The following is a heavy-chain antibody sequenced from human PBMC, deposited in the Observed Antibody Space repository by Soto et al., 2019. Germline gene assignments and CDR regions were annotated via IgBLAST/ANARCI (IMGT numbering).Heavy chain of an antibody. J-gene: IGHJ3*01. CDR1: EFTFGNYA. D-gene: IGHD2-21*02. CDR3: AKSLVTPSDAFDL. Sequence: LRLSCAASEFTFGNYAMNWVRQAPGKGLEWISSISDPGTSTYYANSVKGRFSMSRDNPKNTLFLQMNRLRADDTAVYFCAKSLVTPSDAFDLWGRGTLVTVSS. V-gene: IGHV3-23*01. CDR2: ISDPGTST.